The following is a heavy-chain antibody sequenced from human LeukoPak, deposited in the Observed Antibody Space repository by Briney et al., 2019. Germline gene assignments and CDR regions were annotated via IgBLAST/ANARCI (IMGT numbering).Heavy chain of an antibody. V-gene: IGHV3-30-3*01. D-gene: IGHD3-3*01. CDR3: ARDLRATIFGVVIYNWFDP. Sequence: GGSLRLSCAASGFTSSSYAMHWVRQAPGKGLEWVAVISYDGSNKYYADSVKGRFTISRDNSKNTLYLQMNSLRAEDTAVYYCARDLRATIFGVVIYNWFDPWGQGTLVTVSS. J-gene: IGHJ5*02. CDR2: ISYDGSNK. CDR1: GFTSSSYA.